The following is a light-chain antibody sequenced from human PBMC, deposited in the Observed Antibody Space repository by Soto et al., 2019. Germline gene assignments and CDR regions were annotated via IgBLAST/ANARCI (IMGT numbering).Light chain of an antibody. J-gene: IGKJ2*01. Sequence: EVVMTQSPATLSVFPGERVTLSCRASHSVSTSLAWYQQKPGQAPRLLIYSASTRATGIPARFSGSGSGTEFTPTINSLESEDFAVYYCQQYIHGYTFGQGTKLEIK. V-gene: IGKV3-15*01. CDR2: SAS. CDR1: HSVSTS. CDR3: QQYIHGYT.